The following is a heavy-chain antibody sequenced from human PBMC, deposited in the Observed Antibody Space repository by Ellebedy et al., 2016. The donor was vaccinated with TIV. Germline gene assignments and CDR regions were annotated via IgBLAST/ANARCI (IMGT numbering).Heavy chain of an antibody. Sequence: GESLKISCAASAFTFSRYWMYWVRQAPGKGLVWVSRIKYDGSITTYADSVKGRFTISRDNAKNTLYLQMNSLRAEDTALYVCARDSEDAGPALDYWGQGTLVTVSS. J-gene: IGHJ4*02. CDR2: IKYDGSIT. V-gene: IGHV3-74*01. CDR1: AFTFSRYW. CDR3: ARDSEDAGPALDY. D-gene: IGHD2-15*01.